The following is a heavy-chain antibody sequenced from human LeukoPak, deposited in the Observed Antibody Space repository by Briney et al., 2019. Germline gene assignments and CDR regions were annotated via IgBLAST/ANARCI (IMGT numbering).Heavy chain of an antibody. CDR3: AKASSIVGATRGNYFDY. V-gene: IGHV3-23*01. D-gene: IGHD1-26*01. Sequence: PGGSLRLSCAASGFTFDDYAMHWVRQAPGKGLEWVSGISGSGGSTYYADSVKGRFTISRDNSKNTPYLQMNSLRAEDTAVYYCAKASSIVGATRGNYFDYWGQGTLVTVSS. CDR2: ISGSGGST. J-gene: IGHJ4*02. CDR1: GFTFDDYA.